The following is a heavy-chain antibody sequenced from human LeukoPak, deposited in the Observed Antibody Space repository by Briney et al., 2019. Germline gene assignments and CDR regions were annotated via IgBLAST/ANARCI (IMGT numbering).Heavy chain of an antibody. CDR2: ISYDGSNK. D-gene: IGHD2-2*01. V-gene: IGHV3-30*18. J-gene: IGHJ4*02. CDR1: GFTFSSYG. CDR3: AKGSYCSSTSCYPSPFDY. Sequence: PGGSLRLSCAASGFTFSSYGMHWVRQAPGKGLEWVAVISYDGSNKYYADSVKGRFTISRDNSKNTLYLQMNSLRAEDTAVYHCAKGSYCSSTSCYPSPFDYWGQGTLVTVSS.